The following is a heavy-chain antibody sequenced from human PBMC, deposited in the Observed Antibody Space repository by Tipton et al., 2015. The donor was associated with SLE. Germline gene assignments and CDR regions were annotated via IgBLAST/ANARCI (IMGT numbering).Heavy chain of an antibody. CDR3: ARYLDWNYTFIDF. D-gene: IGHD1-7*01. V-gene: IGHV4-61*02. J-gene: IGHJ4*02. CDR1: GDSITTGNYY. CDR2: IYPSMST. Sequence: TLSLTCTVSGDSITTGNYYWSWIRQPAGKGLEWIGRIYPSMSTNYNPSLKSQVAMSIDPSQNQFSLKLTSVTAADTAVYYCARYLDWNYTFIDFWGQGSLVTVSS.